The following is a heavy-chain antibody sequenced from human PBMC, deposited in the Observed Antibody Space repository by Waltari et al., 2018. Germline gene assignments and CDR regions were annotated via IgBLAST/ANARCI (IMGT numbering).Heavy chain of an antibody. CDR2: INHSGRP. D-gene: IGHD3-10*01. V-gene: IGHV4-34*01. Sequence: QVQLQQWGAGLLKPSETLSLTCAVYGGSFSGYYWRWIRQPPGKGLELIGEINHSGRPNYNPSLKSRVTISVDTSKNQFSLKLSSVTAADTAVYYCARCLGWFGWYYFDYWGQGTLVTVSS. J-gene: IGHJ4*02. CDR1: GGSFSGYY. CDR3: ARCLGWFGWYYFDY.